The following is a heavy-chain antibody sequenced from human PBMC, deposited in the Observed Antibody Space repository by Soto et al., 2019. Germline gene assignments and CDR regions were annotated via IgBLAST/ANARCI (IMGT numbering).Heavy chain of an antibody. J-gene: IGHJ4*02. CDR3: ARDFAYFDS. V-gene: IGHV4-61*01. CDR1: GGSFKSGSYS. CDR2: VYHTGRT. D-gene: IGHD3-3*01. Sequence: PSETLSLTCTVSGGSFKSGSYSWRWIRQPPGKGLEWIGYVYHTGRTSYNPSLKSRVSISMDTSKNQFSLNLDSVTAADTAVYFCARDFAYFDSWGQGTLVTVS.